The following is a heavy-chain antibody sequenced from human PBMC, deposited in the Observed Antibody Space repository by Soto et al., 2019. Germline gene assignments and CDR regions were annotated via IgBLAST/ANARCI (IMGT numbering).Heavy chain of an antibody. CDR1: GFTFSSYW. V-gene: IGHV3-7*05. Sequence: EVQLVESGGGLVQPGGSLRLSCAASGFTFSSYWMSWVRQAPGKGLEWVANIKQDGSEKYYVDSVKGRFTISRDNAKNSLYLQMNILRAEDTAVYYCARARIAAAGTFRYYYGMDVWGQGTTVTVSS. J-gene: IGHJ6*02. D-gene: IGHD6-13*01. CDR2: IKQDGSEK. CDR3: ARARIAAAGTFRYYYGMDV.